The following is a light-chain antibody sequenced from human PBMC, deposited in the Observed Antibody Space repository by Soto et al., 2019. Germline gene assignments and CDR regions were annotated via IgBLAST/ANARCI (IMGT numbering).Light chain of an antibody. Sequence: EVVMTQSPATLSVSPGEGATLSCRASQSISDTLAWYQQNPGQAPRLLIYGASGRETGFPARFSGSGSGTEFTLTISSLQSEDFAVYYCQQYDNWPWTFGQGTKVDI. CDR3: QQYDNWPWT. V-gene: IGKV3-15*01. CDR2: GAS. J-gene: IGKJ1*01. CDR1: QSISDT.